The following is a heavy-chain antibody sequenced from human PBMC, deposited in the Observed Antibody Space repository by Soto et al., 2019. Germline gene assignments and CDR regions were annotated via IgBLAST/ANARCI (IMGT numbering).Heavy chain of an antibody. CDR3: AHDSVSEHNTGWPQDH. V-gene: IGHV3-30*03. D-gene: IGHD6-19*01. J-gene: IGHJ4*02. CDR1: GFTFSGYG. Sequence: QPGGSLRLSCAASGFTFSGYGMHWVRQAPGKGLEWVAAILNDGRTKYYADSVKGRVTISRDNSKGTLHLQMNSLRVEDTAIYYCAHDSVSEHNTGWPQDHWGQGTLVTVSS. CDR2: ILNDGRTK.